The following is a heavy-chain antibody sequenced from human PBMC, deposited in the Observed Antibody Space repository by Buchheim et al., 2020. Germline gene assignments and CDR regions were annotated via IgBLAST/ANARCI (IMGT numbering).Heavy chain of an antibody. Sequence: QVQLQESGPGLVKPSETLSLTCTVSGGSISSYYWSWIRQPPGKGLEWIGYIYYSGSTNYNPSIKSRVTISVDTSKKQISLKLSSVTAANTAVYYCAAFRGVYYYYGMDVGGQGTT. V-gene: IGHV4-59*08. D-gene: IGHD3-10*01. CDR3: AAFRGVYYYYGMDV. CDR1: GGSISSYY. CDR2: IYYSGST. J-gene: IGHJ6*02.